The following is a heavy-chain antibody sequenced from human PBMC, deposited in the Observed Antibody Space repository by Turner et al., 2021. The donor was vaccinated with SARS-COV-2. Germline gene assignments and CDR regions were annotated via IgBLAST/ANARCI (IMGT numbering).Heavy chain of an antibody. CDR1: GFTFSSYG. Sequence: QVQLVESGGGVVQPGRALRLSCAASGFTFSSYGMHWVRQGPGKGRGWVAVIWYDGSNKYYGDSVKGRFTISRDNSKNTLYLQMNSLRAEDTAVYYCARGKEWELSYWGQGTLVTVSS. CDR3: ARGKEWELSY. CDR2: IWYDGSNK. J-gene: IGHJ4*02. V-gene: IGHV3-33*01. D-gene: IGHD1-26*01.